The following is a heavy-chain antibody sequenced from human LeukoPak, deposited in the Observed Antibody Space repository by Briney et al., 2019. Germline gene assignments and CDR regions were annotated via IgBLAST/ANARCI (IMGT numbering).Heavy chain of an antibody. Sequence: GGSLRLSCAASGFTFSSYGMNWVRQAPGKGLEWVSFISSSSSYIYYADSVKGRFTISRDNAKNSLYLQMNSLRAEDTAVYYCARDQKVRGVDYWGQGTLVTVSS. D-gene: IGHD3-10*01. V-gene: IGHV3-21*01. CDR3: ARDQKVRGVDY. J-gene: IGHJ4*02. CDR2: ISSSSSYI. CDR1: GFTFSSYG.